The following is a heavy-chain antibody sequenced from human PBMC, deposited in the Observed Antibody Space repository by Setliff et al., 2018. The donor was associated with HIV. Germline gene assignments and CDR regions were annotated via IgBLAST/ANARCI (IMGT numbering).Heavy chain of an antibody. V-gene: IGHV5-51*01. Sequence: GESLKISCKALDYTFTTYWIAWVRQMPGEGLEWMGIIYPDDSDIRYNPSFQNQITISADKSIATAYLQPNNLKASDTATYYCARRDGRSMNAFQIWGPGTMVTVSS. J-gene: IGHJ3*01. CDR1: DYTFTTYW. CDR2: IYPDDSDI. CDR3: ARRDGRSMNAFQI. D-gene: IGHD2-21*01.